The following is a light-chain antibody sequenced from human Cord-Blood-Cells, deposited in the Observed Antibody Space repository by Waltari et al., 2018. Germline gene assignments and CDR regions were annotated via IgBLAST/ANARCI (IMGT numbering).Light chain of an antibody. CDR2: GAS. CDR1: QSVSSSY. J-gene: IGKJ1*01. Sequence: EIVLTQSPGTLSLSPGERATLSCRASQSVSSSYLAWDQQKPGQAPRLLIDGASSRATGIPDRFSGSGSGTDFTLTISRLEPEAFAVYYCQQYGSSPWTFGQGTKVEIK. V-gene: IGKV3-20*01. CDR3: QQYGSSPWT.